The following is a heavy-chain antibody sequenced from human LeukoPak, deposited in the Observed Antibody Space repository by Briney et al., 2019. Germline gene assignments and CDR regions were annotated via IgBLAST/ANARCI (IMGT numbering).Heavy chain of an antibody. V-gene: IGHV3-23*01. Sequence: PGGSLRLSCAASGFTFSSYAMSWVRQAPGKGLEWVSDIRGSGDNTYYADSVKGRFTISRDNSKNTLYLHMNSLSAEDKAVYYCAKGEFWFDPWGQGTLVTVSS. J-gene: IGHJ5*02. CDR2: IRGSGDNT. CDR1: GFTFSSYA. CDR3: AKGEFWFDP.